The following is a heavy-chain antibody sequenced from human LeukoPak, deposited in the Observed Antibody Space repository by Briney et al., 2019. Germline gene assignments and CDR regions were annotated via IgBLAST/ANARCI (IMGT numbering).Heavy chain of an antibody. CDR2: IYYSGRT. CDR1: GGSISSNNYY. V-gene: IGHV4-39*01. Sequence: SETLSLTCTVSGGSISSNNYYWGWIRQPPGKGLEWIGSIYYSGRTYHNPSLKSRVTISVDTSENQFSLKLSSVTAADTAVYYCARHCGGDCYSEIFDYWGQGTLVTVSS. J-gene: IGHJ4*02. CDR3: ARHCGGDCYSEIFDY. D-gene: IGHD2-21*02.